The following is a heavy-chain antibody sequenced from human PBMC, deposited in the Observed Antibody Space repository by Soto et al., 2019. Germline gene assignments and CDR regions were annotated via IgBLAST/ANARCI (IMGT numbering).Heavy chain of an antibody. J-gene: IGHJ6*04. CDR3: ARARGDGIVTNYYYYDMDV. D-gene: IGHD3-10*01. V-gene: IGHV1-2*04. CDR1: GYTFTGYY. CDR2: INPNSGGP. Sequence: GASVKVSCKASGYTFTGYYMHWVRQAPGRGLEWMGWINPNSGGPNYAQKFQGWVPRTRDTSITTAYMELSRLTSDDTAVYYCARARGDGIVTNYYYYDMDVGGKGTRAPLAS.